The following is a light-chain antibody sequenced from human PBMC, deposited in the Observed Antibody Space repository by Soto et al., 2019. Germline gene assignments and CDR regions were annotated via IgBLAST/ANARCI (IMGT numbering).Light chain of an antibody. Sequence: EIVLTQSPGTLSLSPGERATLSCRASQSVSSSFLAWYQQKPGQAPRLLIYGASSRATGIPDRFSGSGSGTDFTLTISRPEPEDFAVYYCQQCGSSSWTFGQGTKVEIK. CDR2: GAS. J-gene: IGKJ1*01. CDR1: QSVSSSF. CDR3: QQCGSSSWT. V-gene: IGKV3-20*01.